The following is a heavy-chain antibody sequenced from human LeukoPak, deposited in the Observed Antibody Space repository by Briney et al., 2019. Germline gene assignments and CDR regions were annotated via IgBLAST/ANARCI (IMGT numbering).Heavy chain of an antibody. CDR1: GFTFSDYY. J-gene: IGHJ4*02. V-gene: IGHV3-11*01. CDR2: ISSSGSTI. D-gene: IGHD3-10*01. Sequence: GGSLRLSCAASGFTFSDYYMSWIRQAPGKGLEWVSYISSSGSTIYYADSVKGRFTISRDNAKNSLYLQMNSLRAEDTAVYYCARDRDAWFGELPSFDYWGQGTLVTVSS. CDR3: ARDRDAWFGELPSFDY.